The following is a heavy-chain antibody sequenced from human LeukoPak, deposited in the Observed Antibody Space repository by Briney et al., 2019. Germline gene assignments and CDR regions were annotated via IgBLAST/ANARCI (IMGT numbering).Heavy chain of an antibody. CDR3: AKQGLTRAGYMDV. D-gene: IGHD2-15*01. CDR1: GFTFDDYA. Sequence: SLRLSCAASGFTFDDYAMYWVRQAPGKGLEWVSGISWNSGSIGYADSVKGRFTISRDNAKNSLYLQMNRLKAEDTAVYYCAKQGLTRAGYMDVWGKGPTVTISS. CDR2: ISWNSGSI. V-gene: IGHV3-9*01. J-gene: IGHJ6*03.